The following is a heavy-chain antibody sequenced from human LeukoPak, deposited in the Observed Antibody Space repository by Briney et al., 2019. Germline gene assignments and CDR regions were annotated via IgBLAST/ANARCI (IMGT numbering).Heavy chain of an antibody. V-gene: IGHV1-18*04. CDR2: ISAYNGNT. CDR3: ARDGRIVVVVAATPNYYYYYGMDV. J-gene: IGHJ6*02. CDR1: GYTFTSYY. D-gene: IGHD2-15*01. Sequence: ASVKVSCKASGYTFTSYYMHWVRQAPGQGLEWMGWISAYNGNTNYAQKLQGRVTMTTDTSTSTAYMELRSLRSDDTAVYYCARDGRIVVVVAATPNYYYYYGMDVWGQGTTVTVSS.